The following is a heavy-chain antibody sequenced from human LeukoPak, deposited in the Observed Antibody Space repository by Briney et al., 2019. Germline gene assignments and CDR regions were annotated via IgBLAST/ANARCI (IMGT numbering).Heavy chain of an antibody. Sequence: GGSLRLSCAASGFTYSSYAMSWVRQAPGKALEWVSAISGSGGSTYYADSVKGRFTISRDNSKNTLYLQMNSLRAEDTAVYYCARNYVYSSSPFDYWGQGTLVTVSS. J-gene: IGHJ4*02. V-gene: IGHV3-23*01. CDR1: GFTYSSYA. CDR3: ARNYVYSSSPFDY. CDR2: ISGSGGST. D-gene: IGHD6-13*01.